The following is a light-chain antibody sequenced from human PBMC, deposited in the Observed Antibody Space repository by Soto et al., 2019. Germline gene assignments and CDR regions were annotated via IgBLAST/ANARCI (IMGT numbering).Light chain of an antibody. Sequence: DIHMTQSPSSVSASLGDRVTITCRASQGLSSYLAWYQQKPGKAPKLLIYAASNLQSGVPSRFSGSGSGTDFTLTISSLQPEDFATYFCLSGHSRPFGGGTKVDI. CDR1: QGLSSY. CDR3: LSGHSRP. J-gene: IGKJ4*01. CDR2: AAS. V-gene: IGKV1-12*02.